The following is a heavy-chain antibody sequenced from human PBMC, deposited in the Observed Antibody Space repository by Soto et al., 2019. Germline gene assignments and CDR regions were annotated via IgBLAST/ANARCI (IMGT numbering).Heavy chain of an antibody. CDR3: ARTPLTTGWSVDY. D-gene: IGHD6-19*01. Sequence: SGPTLVNPTQTLTLTCTFSGFSLSTNGMCVSWIRQPPGKALEWLALVDWDDDKFYSISLRTRLTISRDTSKNHVVLTMTDMDPVDTATYYCARTPLTTGWSVDYWGQGTLVTVSS. CDR1: GFSLSTNGMC. J-gene: IGHJ4*02. V-gene: IGHV2-70*01. CDR2: VDWDDDK.